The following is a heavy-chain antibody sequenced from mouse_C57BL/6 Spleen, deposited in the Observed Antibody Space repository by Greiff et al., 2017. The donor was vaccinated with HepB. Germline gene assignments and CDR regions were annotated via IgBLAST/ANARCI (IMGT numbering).Heavy chain of an antibody. CDR1: GFTFSDAW. Sequence: DVMLVESVGGLVQPGGSMKLSCAASGFTFSDAWMDWVRQSPEKGLEWVAEIRNKANNHATYYAESVKGRFTISRDDSKSSVYLQMNSLRAEDTGIYYCTGAYYDYDEGFAYWGQGTLVTVSA. V-gene: IGHV6-6*01. CDR2: IRNKANNHAT. CDR3: TGAYYDYDEGFAY. J-gene: IGHJ3*01. D-gene: IGHD2-4*01.